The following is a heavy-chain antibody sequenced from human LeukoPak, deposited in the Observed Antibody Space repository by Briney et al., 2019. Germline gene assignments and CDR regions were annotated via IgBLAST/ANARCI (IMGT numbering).Heavy chain of an antibody. CDR3: AREAGDTIFGVAWGPIGGYYYYMDV. V-gene: IGHV1-2*02. D-gene: IGHD3-3*01. J-gene: IGHJ6*03. Sequence: GASVKVSCKASGYTFTGYYMHWVRQAPGQGLEWMGWINPNSGGTNYAQKVQGRVTMTRDTSISTAYMELSRLRSDDTAVYYCAREAGDTIFGVAWGPIGGYYYYMDVWGKGTTVTVSS. CDR2: INPNSGGT. CDR1: GYTFTGYY.